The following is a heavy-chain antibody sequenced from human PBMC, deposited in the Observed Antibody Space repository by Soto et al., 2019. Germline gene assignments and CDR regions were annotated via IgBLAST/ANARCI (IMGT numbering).Heavy chain of an antibody. CDR3: ARDHYGSGSYNNGYYYYGMDV. Sequence: SETLSLTCTVSGGSISSYYWSWIRQPPGKGLEWIGYIYYSGSTNYNPSLKSRVTISVDTSKNQFSLKLSSVTASDTAVYYCARDHYGSGSYNNGYYYYGMDVWGQGTTVTVSS. CDR2: IYYSGST. V-gene: IGHV4-59*01. CDR1: GGSISSYY. J-gene: IGHJ6*02. D-gene: IGHD3-10*01.